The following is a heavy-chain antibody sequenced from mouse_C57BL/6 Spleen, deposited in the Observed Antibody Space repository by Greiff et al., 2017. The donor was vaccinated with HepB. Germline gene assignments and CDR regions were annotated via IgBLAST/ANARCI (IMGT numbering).Heavy chain of an antibody. CDR3: ARYDYDAMDY. CDR1: GFTFTDYY. J-gene: IGHJ4*01. CDR2: IRNKANGYTT. Sequence: EVMLVESGGGLVQPGGSLSLSCAASGFTFTDYYMSWVRQPPGKALEWLGFIRNKANGYTTEYSASVKGRFTISRDNSQSILYLQINALRAEDSATYYCARYDYDAMDYWGQGTSVTVSS. V-gene: IGHV7-3*01.